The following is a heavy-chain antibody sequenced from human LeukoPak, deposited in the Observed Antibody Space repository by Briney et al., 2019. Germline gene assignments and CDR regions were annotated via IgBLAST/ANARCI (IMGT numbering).Heavy chain of an antibody. CDR2: ISANIGDT. J-gene: IGHJ3*02. CDR3: ARGPSRELLPHALDI. CDR1: GYTFTSFG. Sequence: ASVKVSCKASGYTFTSFGISWVRQAPGQGLEWMGWISANIGDTKYAQKLQGRVTMTTDTSTSTAYMELRSLRSDDTAVYYCARGPSRELLPHALDIWGQGTMVTVSS. V-gene: IGHV1-18*01. D-gene: IGHD1-26*01.